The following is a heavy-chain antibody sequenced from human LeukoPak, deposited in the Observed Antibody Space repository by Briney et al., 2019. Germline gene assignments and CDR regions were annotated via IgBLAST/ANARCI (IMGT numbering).Heavy chain of an antibody. Sequence: GGSLRLSCAASGFSFSSYWMSWVRQAPGKGLEWVANIKQDGSQKYYMDSVKGRFTISRDNAQNSLYLQMNSLRVEDTAVYYCVRALGTGSYWGQGTLVTVST. CDR3: VRALGTGSY. CDR1: GFSFSSYW. D-gene: IGHD3-9*01. V-gene: IGHV3-7*03. CDR2: IKQDGSQK. J-gene: IGHJ4*02.